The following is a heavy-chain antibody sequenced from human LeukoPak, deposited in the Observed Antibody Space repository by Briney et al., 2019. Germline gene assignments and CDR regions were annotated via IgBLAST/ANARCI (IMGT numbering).Heavy chain of an antibody. CDR1: GYTFTSYG. V-gene: IGHV1-18*01. Sequence: ASVKVSCKASGYTFTSYGISWVRQAPGQGLEWMGWISAYNGDTNSAQILQGRVTMTTDTSTSTAYMELRSLTSDDTAVYYCARRWFGTDAAFDIWGQGTVVTVSS. CDR2: ISAYNGDT. D-gene: IGHD3-10*01. J-gene: IGHJ3*02. CDR3: ARRWFGTDAAFDI.